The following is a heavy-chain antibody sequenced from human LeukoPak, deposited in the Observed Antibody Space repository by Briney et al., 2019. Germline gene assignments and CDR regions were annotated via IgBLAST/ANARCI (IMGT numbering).Heavy chain of an antibody. D-gene: IGHD4-17*01. CDR1: GFTFDDYA. V-gene: IGHV3-9*01. CDR3: AKVAATVTTDAFDI. CDR2: MSWNSGSI. J-gene: IGHJ3*02. Sequence: SGGSLRLSCAASGFTFDDYAMHWVRHAPGKGLEWVSGMSWNSGSIVYADSVKGRFTIAREKAKNSLYLQMNSLRAEDTALHYCAKVAATVTTDAFDIWGQGTMVTVSS.